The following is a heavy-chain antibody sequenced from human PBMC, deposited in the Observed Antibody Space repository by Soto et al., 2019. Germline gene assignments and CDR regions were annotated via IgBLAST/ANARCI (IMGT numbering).Heavy chain of an antibody. Sequence: QVQLQQWGAGLLKPSETLSLTCAVYCGSFSSYYWSWIRQPPGKGLEWIGEINHSGSTNYNPSLKSRVTMSVDTSMNQFSLKLSSVTAADTAVYYCARTSRFDCWGQGTLVTVSS. J-gene: IGHJ4*02. CDR2: INHSGST. D-gene: IGHD6-6*01. CDR3: ARTSRFDC. CDR1: CGSFSSYY. V-gene: IGHV4-34*01.